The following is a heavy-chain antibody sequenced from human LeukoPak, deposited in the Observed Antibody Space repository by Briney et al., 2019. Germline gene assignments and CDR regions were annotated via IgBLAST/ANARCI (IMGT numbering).Heavy chain of an antibody. CDR2: INHSGST. Sequence: SETLSLTCAVSGYSISSGYYWGWIRQPPGKGLEWIGEINHSGSTNYNPSLKSRVTISVDTSKNQFSLKLSSVTAADTAVYYCARGRLSGPGDWGQGTLVTVSS. D-gene: IGHD5-12*01. CDR3: ARGRLSGPGD. CDR1: GYSISSGYY. J-gene: IGHJ4*02. V-gene: IGHV4-38-2*01.